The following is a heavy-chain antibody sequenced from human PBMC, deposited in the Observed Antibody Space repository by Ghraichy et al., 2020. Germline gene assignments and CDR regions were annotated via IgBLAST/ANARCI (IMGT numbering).Heavy chain of an antibody. CDR2: ISYDGSNK. CDR3: ATGGGRIQLWPRSYFDY. Sequence: GGSLRLSCAASGFTFSSYGMHWVRQAPGKGLEWVAVISYDGSNKYYADSVKGRFTISRDNSKNTLYLQMNSLRAEDTAVYYCATGGGRIQLWPRSYFDYWGQGTLVTVSS. V-gene: IGHV3-30*03. D-gene: IGHD5-18*01. CDR1: GFTFSSYG. J-gene: IGHJ4*02.